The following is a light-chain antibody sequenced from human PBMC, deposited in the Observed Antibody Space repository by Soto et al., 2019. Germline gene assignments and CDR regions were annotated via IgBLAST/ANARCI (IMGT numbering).Light chain of an antibody. CDR1: QGISSY. CDR2: AAS. CDR3: QQYYSYPRT. V-gene: IGKV1-8*01. J-gene: IGKJ1*01. Sequence: AIRMTQSPSSLSASTGDRVTITCRASQGISSYLAWYQQKPGKAPKLLIYAASTLQSGVPSRFSGSGSGTDFTLTISCLQYEDFATYYCQQYYSYPRTFGQGTKVDSK.